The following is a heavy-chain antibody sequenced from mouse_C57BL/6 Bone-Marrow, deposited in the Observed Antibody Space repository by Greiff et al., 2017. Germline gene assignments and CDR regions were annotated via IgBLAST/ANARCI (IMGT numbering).Heavy chain of an antibody. Sequence: QVQLQQSGAELVKPGASVKLSCKASGYTFTSYWMHWVKQRPGQGLEWIGVINPGSGGTNYNEKFKGKATLTADKSSSTAYMQLSSLTSEDSAVYFCASPFITTVGYFDVWGTGTTVTVSS. CDR1: GYTFTSYW. V-gene: IGHV1-54*01. D-gene: IGHD1-1*01. CDR3: ASPFITTVGYFDV. CDR2: INPGSGGT. J-gene: IGHJ1*03.